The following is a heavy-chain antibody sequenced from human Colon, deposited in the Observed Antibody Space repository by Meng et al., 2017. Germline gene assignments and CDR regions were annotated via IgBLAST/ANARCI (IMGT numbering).Heavy chain of an antibody. CDR3: VYFRSGYFS. CDR1: GGSISNSDYY. CDR2: IHDSGRS. J-gene: IGHJ5*02. Sequence: QVQLQESGPGLVKPSETLSLTCTVSGGSISNSDYYWSWIRQPPGKGLEWIGYIHDSGRSNSNPSLKSRVTISADTSKKQFSLELRSVTAADTAVYYCVYFRSGYFSSGQGTLVTVSS. D-gene: IGHD3-22*01. V-gene: IGHV4-30-4*01.